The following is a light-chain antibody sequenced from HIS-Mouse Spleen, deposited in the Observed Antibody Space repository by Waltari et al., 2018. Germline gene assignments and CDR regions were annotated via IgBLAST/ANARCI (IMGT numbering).Light chain of an antibody. J-gene: IGLJ2*01. CDR3: SSYTSSSTLVV. V-gene: IGLV2-14*03. CDR2: DVS. Sequence: QSALTQPASVSGSPGQSITISCPGTSSDVGGYNYVSWYQQHPGKAPKLMIYDVSNRPSGVSNRFSGSKSGNTASLTISGLQAEDKADYYCSSYTSSSTLVVFGGGTKLTVL. CDR1: SSDVGGYNY.